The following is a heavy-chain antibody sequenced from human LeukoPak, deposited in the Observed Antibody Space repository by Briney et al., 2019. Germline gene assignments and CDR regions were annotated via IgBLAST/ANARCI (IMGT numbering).Heavy chain of an antibody. V-gene: IGHV1-69-2*01. Sequence: GASVKVSCKASGYTFTDYYMHWVQQAPGKGLEWMGRVDPEDGETIYAEKFQGRVTITADTSTDTAYMELSSLRSEDTAVYYCATGPGAYSSTYYYDSSGYSPFDYWGQGTLVTVSS. D-gene: IGHD3-22*01. CDR3: ATGPGAYSSTYYYDSSGYSPFDY. CDR2: VDPEDGET. CDR1: GYTFTDYY. J-gene: IGHJ4*02.